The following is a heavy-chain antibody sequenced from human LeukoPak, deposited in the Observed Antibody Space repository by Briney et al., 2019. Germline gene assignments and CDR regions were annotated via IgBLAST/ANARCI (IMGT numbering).Heavy chain of an antibody. CDR2: ISSGSGYI. CDR3: TRDRVVAFDI. J-gene: IGHJ3*02. D-gene: IGHD2-15*01. V-gene: IGHV3-21*01. Sequence: PGGSLRLSCAASGFTFSDYSMNWVRQAPEKGLEWVSSISSGSGYIYYADSVKGRFTISRDDAKNSLYLQMNNLRAEDTALYYCTRDRVVAFDIWGQGTMVTVSS. CDR1: GFTFSDYS.